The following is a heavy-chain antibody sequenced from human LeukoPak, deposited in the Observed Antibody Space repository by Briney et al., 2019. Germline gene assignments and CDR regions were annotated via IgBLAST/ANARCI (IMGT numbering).Heavy chain of an antibody. CDR1: GFTFRNHG. Sequence: GGSLRLTCSASGFTFRNHGMHWVRKAPGKGLEWVAVIWYDGSNKYYADSVKGRVTISRDNSKNTVYLQMNSLRAEDTAVYYCARDVKAYFDYWGRGILVTVPS. CDR2: IWYDGSNK. J-gene: IGHJ4*02. CDR3: ARDVKAYFDY. V-gene: IGHV3-33*01.